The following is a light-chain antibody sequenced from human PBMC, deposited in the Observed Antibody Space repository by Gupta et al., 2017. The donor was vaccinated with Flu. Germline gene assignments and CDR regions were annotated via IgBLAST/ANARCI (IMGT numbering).Light chain of an antibody. CDR1: QSLVYKNGITY. Sequence: DVVMSQSALSLSVTLGQAASISCRSSQSLVYKNGITYLTWFQQRPGQSPRLRMYEVSNRDSGVPDRFSGSGSVTDFTLNIRRVEAEEVGLYYCMRGPHPRTFGQGTKLEI. CDR2: EVS. CDR3: MRGPHPRT. V-gene: IGKV2-30*01. J-gene: IGKJ2*01.